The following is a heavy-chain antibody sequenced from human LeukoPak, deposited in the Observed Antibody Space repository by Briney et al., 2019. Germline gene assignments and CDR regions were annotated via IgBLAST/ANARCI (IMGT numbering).Heavy chain of an antibody. CDR3: SSSRIMLSGSYTGLSDY. J-gene: IGHJ4*02. CDR2: IYSGGST. V-gene: IGHV3-53*01. Sequence: PGGSLRLSCAASGFTVSSNYMSWVRQAPGKGLEWFSVIYSGGSTYYADSVKGRFTISRDNSKNTLYLQMNSLRAEDTAVYYCSSSRIMLSGSYTGLSDYWGQGTLVTVSS. D-gene: IGHD3-22*01. CDR1: GFTVSSNY.